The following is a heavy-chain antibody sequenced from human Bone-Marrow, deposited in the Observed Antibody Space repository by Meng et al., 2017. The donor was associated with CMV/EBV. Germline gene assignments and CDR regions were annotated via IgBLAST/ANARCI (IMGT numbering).Heavy chain of an antibody. CDR3: AREPLTPMTTVTTNGMDV. D-gene: IGHD4-11*01. Sequence: SQTLSLTCAISGDSVSSNSAAWNWIRQSPSRGLEWLGRTYYRSKWFNDYAVSVKSRITINPDTSKNQFSLQLNSVTPEDTAVYYCAREPLTPMTTVTTNGMDVWGQGTTVTVSS. CDR2: TYYRSKWFN. J-gene: IGHJ6*02. V-gene: IGHV6-1*01. CDR1: GDSVSSNSAA.